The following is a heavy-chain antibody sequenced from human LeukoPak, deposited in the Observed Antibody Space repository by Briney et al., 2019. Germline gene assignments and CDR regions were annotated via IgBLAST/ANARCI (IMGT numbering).Heavy chain of an antibody. D-gene: IGHD3-10*01. CDR3: ARDGSGSYRVAFDI. J-gene: IGHJ3*02. V-gene: IGHV3-48*03. CDR1: GFIFSTYE. CDR2: ISSSGGAV. Sequence: PGGSLRLSCAASGFIFSTYEMNWVRQAPGKGLEWLSYISSSGGAVYYADSVKGRFTVSRDNAKNSLYLQLNSLRDEDTAVCYCARDGSGSYRVAFDIWGQGTMVTVSS.